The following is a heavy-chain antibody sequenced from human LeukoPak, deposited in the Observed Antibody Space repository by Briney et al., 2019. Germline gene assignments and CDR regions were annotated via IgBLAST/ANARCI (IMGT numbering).Heavy chain of an antibody. D-gene: IGHD6-13*01. CDR2: ISGSGGST. V-gene: IGHV3-23*01. Sequence: GGSLRLSCAASGFTFSSYSMNWVRQAPGKGLEWVSAISGSGGSTYYADSVKGRFTISRDNSKNTLYLQMNSLRAEDTAVYYCAKDQMGIAAAGYYFDYWGQGTLVTVSS. J-gene: IGHJ4*02. CDR3: AKDQMGIAAAGYYFDY. CDR1: GFTFSSYS.